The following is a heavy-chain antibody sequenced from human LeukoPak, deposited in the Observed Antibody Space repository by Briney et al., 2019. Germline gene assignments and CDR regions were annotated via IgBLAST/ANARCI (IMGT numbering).Heavy chain of an antibody. CDR3: ARGVGSGLVNWYFDL. J-gene: IGHJ2*01. CDR1: GGSFSGYY. Sequence: SETLSLTCAVYGGSFSGYYWSWIRQPPGKGLEWIGEINHSGSTNYNPSLKSRVTISLDTSKNQFSLKLTSVTAADAAVYFCARGVGSGLVNWYFDLWGRGTRLTVSS. V-gene: IGHV4-34*01. D-gene: IGHD6-19*01. CDR2: INHSGST.